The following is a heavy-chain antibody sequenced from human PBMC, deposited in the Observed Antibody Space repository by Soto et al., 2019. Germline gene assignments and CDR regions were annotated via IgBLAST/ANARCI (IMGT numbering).Heavy chain of an antibody. J-gene: IGHJ4*02. CDR1: GFTLSSYS. D-gene: IGHD3-22*01. V-gene: IGHV3-48*01. Sequence: GGSLRLSCAASGFTLSSYSMNWVRQAPGKGLECISYISSSGNTIDYADSVKGRFTISRDSAKNSLYLQMNNLRAEDTVVYYCARDTYYDGSALSPYWGQGVRVTVSS. CDR2: ISSSGNTI. CDR3: ARDTYYDGSALSPY.